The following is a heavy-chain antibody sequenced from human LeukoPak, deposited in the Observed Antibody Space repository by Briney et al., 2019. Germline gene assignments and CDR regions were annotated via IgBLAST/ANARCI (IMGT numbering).Heavy chain of an antibody. J-gene: IGHJ4*02. D-gene: IGHD6-13*01. V-gene: IGHV3-30-3*01. Sequence: GGSLSLSCAASGFTFSSYAMHWVRQAPGKGLEWVAVISFDGSNKYYADSVKGRFTISRDNSKNTLYLQVNSLRAEDTAVYYCARDIRYSSSWRFDYWGQGTLVTVSS. CDR1: GFTFSSYA. CDR3: ARDIRYSSSWRFDY. CDR2: ISFDGSNK.